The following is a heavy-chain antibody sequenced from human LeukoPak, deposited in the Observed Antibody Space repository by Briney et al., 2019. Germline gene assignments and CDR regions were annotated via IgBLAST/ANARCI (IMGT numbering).Heavy chain of an antibody. CDR1: GFTVSSNY. CDR3: VCFFKQKTAYDILTGYPNPYFDY. D-gene: IGHD3-9*01. CDR2: IYIGGST. J-gene: IGHJ4*02. Sequence: GGSLRLSCAASGFTVSSNYMSCVRQAPGKGLEWVSVIYIGGSTYYADSVKGRFTISRDNSKNTLYLQMNSLRAEDTAVYYCVCFFKQKTAYDILTGYPNPYFDYWGQGTLVTVSS. V-gene: IGHV3-53*01.